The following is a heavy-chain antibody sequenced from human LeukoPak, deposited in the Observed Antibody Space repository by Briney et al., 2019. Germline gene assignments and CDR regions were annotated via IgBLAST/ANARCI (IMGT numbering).Heavy chain of an antibody. CDR2: IYWDGDK. Sequence: KESGPTVVKPTQTLTLTCTFSGVSLTTSGVAVGWIRQPPGKPLDWLAIIYWDGDKRYSPSLKNRLTITKDNSKNQLVLTMTNMDPVDTATYYCTRSFRSPDCGNRRCYDFDFWGQGTLVTVSS. CDR3: TRSFRSPDCGNRRCYDFDF. V-gene: IGHV2-5*02. J-gene: IGHJ4*02. D-gene: IGHD2-21*01. CDR1: GVSLTTSGVA.